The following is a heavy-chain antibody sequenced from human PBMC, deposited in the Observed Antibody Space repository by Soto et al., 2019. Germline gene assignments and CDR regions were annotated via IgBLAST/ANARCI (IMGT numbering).Heavy chain of an antibody. CDR2: IKAGAE. Sequence: EVQLLESGGILVQPGGSLRLSCTASGFTFSDYAMHWVRQAPGTGLEWLSSIKAGAEHHADSVTGRFTISRDNSKNTLYLQMNNLRVEDTAVYYCAKDGGRFFNAFETWGQGTLVTISS. D-gene: IGHD3-3*01. CDR1: GFTFSDYA. CDR3: AKDGGRFFNAFET. V-gene: IGHV3-23*01. J-gene: IGHJ3*02.